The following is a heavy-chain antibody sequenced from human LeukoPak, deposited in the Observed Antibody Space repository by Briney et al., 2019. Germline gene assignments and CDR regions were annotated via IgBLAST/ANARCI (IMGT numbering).Heavy chain of an antibody. CDR2: INHSGST. Sequence: SETLSLTCAVYGGSFSGYYWSWIRQPRGKGLEWIGEINHSGSTNYNPSLKSRVTISVDTSKNQFSLKLSSVTAADTAVYYCARDYYDSSGYYGPDYWGQGTLVTVSS. D-gene: IGHD3-22*01. J-gene: IGHJ4*02. V-gene: IGHV4-34*01. CDR1: GGSFSGYY. CDR3: ARDYYDSSGYYGPDY.